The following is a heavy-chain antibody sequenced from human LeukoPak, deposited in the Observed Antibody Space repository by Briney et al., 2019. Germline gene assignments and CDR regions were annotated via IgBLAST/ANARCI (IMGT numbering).Heavy chain of an antibody. CDR2: ISGSGGST. D-gene: IGHD4-17*01. CDR1: GFTFSSYG. V-gene: IGHV3-23*01. Sequence: PGGSLRLSCAASGFTFSSYGMSWVRQAPGKGLEWVSAISGSGGSTYYADSVKGRFTISRDNSKNTLYLQMNSLRAEDTAVYYCARDPYGDYSKFDYWGQGTLVTVSS. CDR3: ARDPYGDYSKFDY. J-gene: IGHJ4*02.